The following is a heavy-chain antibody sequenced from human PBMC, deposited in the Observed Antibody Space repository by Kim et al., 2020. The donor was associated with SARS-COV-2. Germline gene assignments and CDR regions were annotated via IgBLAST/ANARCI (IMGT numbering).Heavy chain of an antibody. D-gene: IGHD4-17*01. Sequence: ASVKVSCKASGYTFTGSYMHWVRQAPGQGLEWMGWINPNSGGTNYAQNFQGRITMTRDTSISTAYMELSSLRSDDTAVYYCAKLPTGWGQGTLVTVSS. V-gene: IGHV1-2*02. CDR2: INPNSGGT. CDR1: GYTFTGSY. J-gene: IGHJ4*02. CDR3: AKLPTG.